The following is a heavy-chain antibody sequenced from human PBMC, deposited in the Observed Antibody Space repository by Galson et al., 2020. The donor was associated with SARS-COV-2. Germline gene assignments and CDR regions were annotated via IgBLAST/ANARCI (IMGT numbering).Heavy chain of an antibody. Sequence: GGSLRLSCVASGFTFSNYAMHWVRQAPGKGLEWVAIVQFDGSDADYSDPVKGRFTISRDNSNNTLSLEMNSLRHDDTAVYYCAKVKSPYSSCCSPLDHWGRGTLVTVSS. J-gene: IGHJ4*02. D-gene: IGHD2-15*01. CDR3: AKVKSPYSSCCSPLDH. V-gene: IGHV3-30-3*01. CDR1: GFTFSNYA. CDR2: VQFDGSDA.